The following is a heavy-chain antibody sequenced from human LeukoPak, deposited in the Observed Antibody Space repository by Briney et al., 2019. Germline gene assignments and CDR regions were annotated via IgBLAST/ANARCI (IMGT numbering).Heavy chain of an antibody. Sequence: ASVKVSCKASGYTFTGYAMHWVRQAPGQRLEWMGWINAGNGNTKYSQKFQGRVTITRDTSASTAYMELSSLRSEDTAVYYCAREWVYYDILTGSKYGMDVWGQGTTVTVSS. V-gene: IGHV1-3*01. J-gene: IGHJ6*02. CDR2: INAGNGNT. CDR1: GYTFTGYA. D-gene: IGHD3-9*01. CDR3: AREWVYYDILTGSKYGMDV.